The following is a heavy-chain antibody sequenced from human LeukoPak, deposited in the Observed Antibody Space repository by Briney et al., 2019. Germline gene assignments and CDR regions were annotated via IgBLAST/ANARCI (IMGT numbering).Heavy chain of an antibody. CDR1: GLSFSNYW. CDR3: GSAYTYVRLGDH. J-gene: IGHJ4*02. CDR2: TNLHGTAV. D-gene: IGHD3-16*01. V-gene: IGHV3-74*01. Sequence: GGSLRLSCAVSGLSFSNYWMHWVRQAPGKGLVWVARTNLHGTAVDYADSVKGRFTISRDNAKNTLFLQMNSLRAEDTAVYYCGSAYTYVRLGDHWGQGTLVTVSS.